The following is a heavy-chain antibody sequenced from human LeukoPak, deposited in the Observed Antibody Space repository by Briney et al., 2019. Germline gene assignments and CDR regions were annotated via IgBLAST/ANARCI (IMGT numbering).Heavy chain of an antibody. D-gene: IGHD6-19*01. J-gene: IGHJ4*02. CDR1: GGSISSSSHF. CDR2: ISYSGST. CDR3: ERHLDYQQWLVRCPYYFDY. Sequence: SETLSLICTVSGGSISSSSHFWGWIRQPPGKGLEWIGSISYSGSTYYNPSLNSRVTISVDTSKNQFSLQLNSVTAADTAVYSCERHLDYQQWLVRCPYYFDYWAQGTLVTVSS. V-gene: IGHV4-39*01.